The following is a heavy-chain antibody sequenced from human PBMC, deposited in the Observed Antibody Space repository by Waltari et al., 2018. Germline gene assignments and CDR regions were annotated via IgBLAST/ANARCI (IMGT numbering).Heavy chain of an antibody. CDR3: ARAFQGVAARPIDY. D-gene: IGHD6-6*01. J-gene: IGHJ4*02. Sequence: QVQLVQSGSELKKPGASVKVSCKASGYTFNSHAMNWVRQAPGQGLECVGCSITNTWYPTYAQGFTVRCVFSLDTSVSTAYLQISSLKSEDTAVYYCARAFQGVAARPIDYWGQGTLVTVSS. CDR1: GYTFNSHA. V-gene: IGHV7-4-1*02. CDR2: SITNTWYP.